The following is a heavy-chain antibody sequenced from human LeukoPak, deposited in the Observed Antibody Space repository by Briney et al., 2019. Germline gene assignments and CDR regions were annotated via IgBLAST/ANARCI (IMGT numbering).Heavy chain of an antibody. V-gene: IGHV4-31*03. CDR2: IYFSGST. D-gene: IGHD2-2*01. CDR3: ARGRGYCSSTSCRHWYFDL. J-gene: IGHJ2*01. Sequence: PSQTLSLTRTVSGGSISSGGYYWSWIRHHPGKGLEWIGYIYFSGSTYYNPSLKSRVTISVDTSKNQSSLKLSSVTAADTAVYYCARGRGYCSSTSCRHWYFDLWGRGTLVTVSS. CDR1: GGSISSGGYY.